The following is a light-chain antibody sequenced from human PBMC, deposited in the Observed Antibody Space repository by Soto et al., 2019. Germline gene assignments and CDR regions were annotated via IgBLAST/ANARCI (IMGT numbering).Light chain of an antibody. Sequence: DIVMPQSPLSLPVTPGDPASISCSAGQSLLHSNGYNYLDWYLQKPGQSPQLLIYLGSNRSSGVPDRFSGGGSGTDFTLKISRVEAEDVGVYYCMQPLQSWTFGQGTKVDI. CDR3: MQPLQSWT. CDR2: LGS. V-gene: IGKV2-28*01. J-gene: IGKJ1*01. CDR1: QSLLHSNGYNY.